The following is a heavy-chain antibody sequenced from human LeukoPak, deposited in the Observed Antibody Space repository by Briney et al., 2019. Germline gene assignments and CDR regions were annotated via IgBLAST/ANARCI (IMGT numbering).Heavy chain of an antibody. Sequence: ASVKVSYKASGYTFTGYYLHWVRQAPGQGLEWMGWINPNSGGTNYAQKFQGRVTMTGDTSISTAYMELSRLSSDDTAIYYCAGRPDTAMVAIFDYWGQGTLVTVSS. CDR3: AGRPDTAMVAIFDY. J-gene: IGHJ4*02. D-gene: IGHD5-18*01. CDR1: GYTFTGYY. V-gene: IGHV1-2*02. CDR2: INPNSGGT.